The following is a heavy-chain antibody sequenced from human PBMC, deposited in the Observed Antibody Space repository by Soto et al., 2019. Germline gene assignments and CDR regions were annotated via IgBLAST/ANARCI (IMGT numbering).Heavy chain of an antibody. D-gene: IGHD6-19*01. V-gene: IGHV4-38-2*02. CDR1: GYSISTGFN. J-gene: IGHJ4*02. CDR3: ARDWGTGFYRLDS. CDR2: IYHSGST. Sequence: SETLSLTCAVSGYSISTGFNWAWLRQPPGKGLEWIGSIYHSGSTYYNLSLKSRVTISSDASKNQISLKLSSVTAADTALYYCARDWGTGFYRLDSWGQGTLVTVSS.